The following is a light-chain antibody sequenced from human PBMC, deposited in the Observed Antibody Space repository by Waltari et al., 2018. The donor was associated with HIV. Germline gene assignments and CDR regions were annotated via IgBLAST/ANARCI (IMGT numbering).Light chain of an antibody. CDR3: MIWHSSAWV. V-gene: IGLV5-45*01. J-gene: IGLJ3*02. Sequence: QAVLTQPASLSASPGASASLTCTLRSGINVGTYRIYWYQQKPGSPPRYLLWYRSDSDKEQGSGVPSRFAGSKDASANAGILLISGLQSEDEADYYCMIWHSSAWVFGGGTKLTVL. CDR1: SGINVGTYR. CDR2: YRSDSDK.